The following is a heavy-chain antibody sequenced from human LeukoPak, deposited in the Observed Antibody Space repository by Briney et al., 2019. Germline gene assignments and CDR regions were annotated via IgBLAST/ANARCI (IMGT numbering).Heavy chain of an antibody. CDR3: ARLGLEAGTPFDY. CDR1: GGSISSSSYY. D-gene: IGHD1-1*01. CDR2: IYYSWST. V-gene: IGHV4-39*07. J-gene: IGHJ4*02. Sequence: SETLSLTCTVSGGSISSSSYYWGWIRQPPGKGLEWIGSIYYSWSTYYNPSLKCRVSISVDPSKDQFSLKLSSVTAADTAVYYCARLGLEAGTPFDYWGQGTLVTVSS.